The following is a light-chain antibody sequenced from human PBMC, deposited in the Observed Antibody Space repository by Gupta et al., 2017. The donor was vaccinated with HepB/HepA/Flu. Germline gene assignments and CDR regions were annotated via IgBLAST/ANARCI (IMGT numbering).Light chain of an antibody. V-gene: IGKV3-15*01. CDR2: DAS. CDR1: QNINSK. CDR3: QQYNNWPSWT. Sequence: EIVMTQSPATLSVSPGEGATLSCRASQNINSKLAWYQQKPGQAPRVLIYDASARPTGIPARFSGSGCGTEFTLTISSRQSEDFAGYYCQQYNNWPSWTFGQGTKVEIK. J-gene: IGKJ1*01.